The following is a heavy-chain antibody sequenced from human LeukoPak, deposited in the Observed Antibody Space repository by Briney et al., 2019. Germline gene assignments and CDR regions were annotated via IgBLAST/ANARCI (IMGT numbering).Heavy chain of an antibody. CDR2: ISSSSSYI. CDR1: GFTFSSYS. CDR3: ARAPAGIAVAGLAPDY. V-gene: IGHV3-21*01. J-gene: IGHJ4*02. D-gene: IGHD6-19*01. Sequence: PGGSLRLSCAASGFTFSSYSMNWVRQAPGKGLEWVSSISSSSSYIYYADSVKGRFTISRDNAKNSLYLQMNSLRAEDTAVYYCARAPAGIAVAGLAPDYWGQGTLVTVSS.